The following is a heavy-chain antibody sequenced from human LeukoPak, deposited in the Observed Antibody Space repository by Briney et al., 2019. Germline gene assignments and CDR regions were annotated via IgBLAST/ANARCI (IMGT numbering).Heavy chain of an antibody. CDR3: ACYSGYALDGAFDI. J-gene: IGHJ3*02. Sequence: ASVKVSCKASGYTFTGYYMHWVRQAPGQGLEWMGWINPNSGGTNYAQKFQGRVTMTRDTSISAAYMELSRLRSDDTAVYYCACYSGYALDGAFDIWGQGTMVTVSS. D-gene: IGHD5-12*01. V-gene: IGHV1-2*02. CDR1: GYTFTGYY. CDR2: INPNSGGT.